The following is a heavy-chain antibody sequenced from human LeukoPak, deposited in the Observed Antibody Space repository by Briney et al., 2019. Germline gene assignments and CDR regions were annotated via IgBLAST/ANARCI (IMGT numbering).Heavy chain of an antibody. CDR3: ARDRGSYGRQWSSNWFDP. Sequence: GGSLRLSCAASGFTFSSYWMSRVRQAPGKGLEWVANIKQDGSEKYYVDSVKGRFTISRDNAKNSLYLQMNSLRAEDTAVYYCARDRGSYGRQWSSNWFDPWGQGTLVTVSS. J-gene: IGHJ5*02. CDR2: IKQDGSEK. V-gene: IGHV3-7*01. D-gene: IGHD1-26*01. CDR1: GFTFSSYW.